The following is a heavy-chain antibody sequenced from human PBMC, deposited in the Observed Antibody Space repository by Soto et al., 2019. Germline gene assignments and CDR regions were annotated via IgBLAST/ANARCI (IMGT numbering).Heavy chain of an antibody. J-gene: IGHJ6*03. CDR3: ARDNYYGSGPHMDV. D-gene: IGHD3-10*01. CDR2: IYSGGST. Sequence: EVQLVESGGGLVQPGGSLRLSCAASGFTVSSNYMSWVRQAPGKGLEWVSVIYSGGSTYYADSVKGRFTISRDNSKNTLYLQLNSLRAEDTAVYYCARDNYYGSGPHMDVWGKGTTVTVSS. V-gene: IGHV3-66*01. CDR1: GFTVSSNY.